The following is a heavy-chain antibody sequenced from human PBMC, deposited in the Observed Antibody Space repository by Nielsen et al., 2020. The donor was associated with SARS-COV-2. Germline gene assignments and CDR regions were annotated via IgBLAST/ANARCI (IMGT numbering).Heavy chain of an antibody. CDR2: ISESGGAT. D-gene: IGHD3-10*01. CDR1: GVAVNDVY. Sequence: GESLKISCAASGVAVNDVYMSWVRQAPGKGLEWVSAISESGGATYYTDSVKGRFTISRDNSRNTLYLEMNSLRADDTAVYYCAKHEGEDWGQGTLVTVSS. CDR3: AKHEGED. V-gene: IGHV3-23*01. J-gene: IGHJ4*02.